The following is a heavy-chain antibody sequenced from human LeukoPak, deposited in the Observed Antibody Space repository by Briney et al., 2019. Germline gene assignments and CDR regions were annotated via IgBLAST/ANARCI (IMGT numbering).Heavy chain of an antibody. CDR1: GYSFTSYW. D-gene: IGHD1-1*01. CDR2: FYPGDSDT. V-gene: IGHV5-51*01. J-gene: IGHJ4*02. Sequence: GESLKISCKGSGYSFTSYWIGWVRQMPGKGLEWMGIFYPGDSDTRYIPSFQGQVTFSADKSISTAYLQWNSLKASDTAMYYCARLNNFSFDYWGQGTLVTVSS. CDR3: ARLNNFSFDY.